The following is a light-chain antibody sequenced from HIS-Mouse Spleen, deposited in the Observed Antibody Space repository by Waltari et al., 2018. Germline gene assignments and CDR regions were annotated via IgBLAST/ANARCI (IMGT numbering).Light chain of an antibody. J-gene: IGLJ3*02. CDR2: DVR. CDR1: SSDVGGYNY. V-gene: IGLV2-11*01. Sequence: QSALTQPRPVSGSPGQSVTIPCTGTSSDVGGYNYVSLYQQPPGKAPKLMIYDVRKRPSGVPDRFSGSKSGNTATLTISRVEAGDEADYYCQVWDSSSDHRVFGGGTKLTVL. CDR3: QVWDSSSDHRV.